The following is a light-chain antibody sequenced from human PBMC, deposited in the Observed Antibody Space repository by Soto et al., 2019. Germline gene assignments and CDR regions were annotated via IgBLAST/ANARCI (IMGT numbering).Light chain of an antibody. V-gene: IGLV2-14*01. CDR2: EVT. Sequence: QSVLTQPASVSGSPGQSITISCTGTTGDVGGYDYVSWYQQYPYKAPKLIIYEVTNRPSGISNRFSGSKPGNTAFLTIYGLQAEDEADYYCSSHTSGNTRVFGTGTKVTVL. CDR1: TGDVGGYDY. CDR3: SSHTSGNTRV. J-gene: IGLJ1*01.